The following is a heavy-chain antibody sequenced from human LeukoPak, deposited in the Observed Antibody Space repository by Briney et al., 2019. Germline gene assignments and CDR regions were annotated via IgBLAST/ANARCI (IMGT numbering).Heavy chain of an antibody. Sequence: GGSLRLSCAASGFTFSSYGMHWVRQAPGKGLEWVAVISYDGSNKYYADSVKGRFTISRDNSKGTLYLQMNSLRAEDTAVYYCAKVFGELLKDYWGQGTLVTVSS. CDR3: AKVFGELLKDY. CDR2: ISYDGSNK. CDR1: GFTFSSYG. V-gene: IGHV3-30*18. J-gene: IGHJ4*02. D-gene: IGHD3-10*01.